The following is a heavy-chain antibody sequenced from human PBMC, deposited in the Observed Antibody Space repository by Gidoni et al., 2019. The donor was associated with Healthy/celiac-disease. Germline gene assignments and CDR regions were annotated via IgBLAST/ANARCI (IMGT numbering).Heavy chain of an antibody. Sequence: EVQLLESGGGLVQPGGSLRLSCAASGFPFSSYAMSWVRQAPGKGLEGVAAISGSGGSTYYADSVKGRFTISRDNSKNTLYLQMNSLRAEDTAVYYCAKGGYGDYVGLPRPFDYWGQGTLVTVSS. V-gene: IGHV3-23*01. CDR2: ISGSGGST. CDR1: GFPFSSYA. D-gene: IGHD4-17*01. CDR3: AKGGYGDYVGLPRPFDY. J-gene: IGHJ4*02.